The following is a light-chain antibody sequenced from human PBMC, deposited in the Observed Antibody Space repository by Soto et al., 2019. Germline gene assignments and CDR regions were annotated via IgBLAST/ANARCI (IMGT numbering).Light chain of an antibody. CDR1: SSDVGGYDY. Sequence: QSALTQPASVSGSPGQSITFSCTGTSSDVGGYDYVSWYQQRPGKAPKLMIYEVSNRPSGVSNRFSGSKSGNTASLTISGLQAEDEADYYCNSYASGSTHVFGTGTKVTVL. CDR2: EVS. V-gene: IGLV2-14*01. J-gene: IGLJ1*01. CDR3: NSYASGSTHV.